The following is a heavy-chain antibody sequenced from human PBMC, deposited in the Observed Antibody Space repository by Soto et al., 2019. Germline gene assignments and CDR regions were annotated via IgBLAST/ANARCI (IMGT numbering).Heavy chain of an antibody. V-gene: IGHV1-69*01. D-gene: IGHD6-6*01. CDR2: IIPIFGTA. Sequence: QVQLVQSGAEVKKPGSSVKVSCKASGGTFSSYAISWVRQAPGQGLEWMGGIIPIFGTANYAQKFQGRVTITADEPTSTAYRERSSLRSEDTAVNYWARDASIAARPGAFDIWGQGTRVTVSS. J-gene: IGHJ3*02. CDR1: GGTFSSYA. CDR3: ARDASIAARPGAFDI.